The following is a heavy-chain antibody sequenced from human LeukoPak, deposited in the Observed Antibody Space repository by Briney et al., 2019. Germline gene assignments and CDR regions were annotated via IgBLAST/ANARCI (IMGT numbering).Heavy chain of an antibody. D-gene: IGHD3-22*01. CDR3: ARLRYDSSAYYFLAPRLWYFDL. CDR1: GVSISSTNYY. V-gene: IGHV4-39*01. J-gene: IGHJ2*01. CDR2: VYYSGSA. Sequence: SETLSCTRTVSGVSISSTNYYWGWIRQPPGRGLEWIGSVYYSGSAYSNPSLKSRVTVSVDTSKNQFSLKLSSVTAADTAVYYCARLRYDSSAYYFLAPRLWYFDLWGRGTLVTVSS.